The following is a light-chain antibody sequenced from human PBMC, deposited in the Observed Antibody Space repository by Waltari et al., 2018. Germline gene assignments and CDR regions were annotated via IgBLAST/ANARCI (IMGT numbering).Light chain of an antibody. V-gene: IGLV4-69*01. CDR3: QTGGHGTWV. Sequence: QLVLTQSPSASASLGASVKLTCTLSSGHSTNIIAWLQQQPEKGPRYLMNVNSDGSHNKGVGIPERFSGSSSGAERYLTISSLQSEDEADYYCQTGGHGTWVFGGGTRLTVL. CDR2: VNSDGSH. J-gene: IGLJ3*02. CDR1: SGHSTNI.